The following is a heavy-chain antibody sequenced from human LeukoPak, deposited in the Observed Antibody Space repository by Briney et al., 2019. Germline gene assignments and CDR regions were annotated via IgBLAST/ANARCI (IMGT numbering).Heavy chain of an antibody. CDR1: GFTFSSYG. CDR3: AKDKPEWYNWKNWFDP. D-gene: IGHD1-20*01. V-gene: IGHV3-30*02. CDR2: IRYDGSNK. J-gene: IGHJ5*02. Sequence: GGSLRLSCAASGFTFSSYGMHWVRQAPGKGLEWVAFIRYDGSNKYHADSGKGRFTISRDNSKNTLYLQMNSLRAEDTAVYYCAKDKPEWYNWKNWFDPWGQGTLVTVSS.